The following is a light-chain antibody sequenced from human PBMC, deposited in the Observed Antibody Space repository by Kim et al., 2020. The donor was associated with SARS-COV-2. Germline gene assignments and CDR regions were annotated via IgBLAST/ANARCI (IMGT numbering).Light chain of an antibody. CDR1: QSLLHSNGYNC. Sequence: GEPDSISCTSSQSLLHSNGYNCLDWYLQKPGQSPQLLIYLGSNRASGVPDRFSGSGSGTDFTLKISRVEAEDVGVYYCMQALQTLFGGGTKVDIK. J-gene: IGKJ4*01. CDR3: MQALQTL. V-gene: IGKV2-28*01. CDR2: LGS.